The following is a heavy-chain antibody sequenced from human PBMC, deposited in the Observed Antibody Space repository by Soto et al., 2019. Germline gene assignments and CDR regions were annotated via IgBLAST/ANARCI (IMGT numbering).Heavy chain of an antibody. CDR3: AREIVNYGGNSAFDY. CDR1: GGSISSGGYY. D-gene: IGHD4-17*01. Sequence: QVQLQESGPGLVKPSQTLSLTCTVSGGSISSGGYYWSWIRQHPGKGLEWIGYIYYSGSTYYNPSLKSRVTIXXDXSTXQFSLKLSSVTAADTAVYYCAREIVNYGGNSAFDYWGQGTLVTVSS. CDR2: IYYSGST. J-gene: IGHJ4*02. V-gene: IGHV4-31*03.